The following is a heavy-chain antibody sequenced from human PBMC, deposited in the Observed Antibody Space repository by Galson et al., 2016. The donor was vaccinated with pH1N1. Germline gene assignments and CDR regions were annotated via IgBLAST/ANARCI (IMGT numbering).Heavy chain of an antibody. CDR3: ARPPSTVLAPAEPFDI. CDR2: VIPIFSIV. Sequence: SVKVSCKASGGAFSRNAISWVRQAPGQGLECMGRVIPIFSIVKYAQKFQGRVTISADKSTSTAYMELSNLSSGDTAVYYCARPPSTVLAPAEPFDICGQGTIVTVSS. D-gene: IGHD4-17*01. J-gene: IGHJ3*02. CDR1: GGAFSRNA. V-gene: IGHV1-69*04.